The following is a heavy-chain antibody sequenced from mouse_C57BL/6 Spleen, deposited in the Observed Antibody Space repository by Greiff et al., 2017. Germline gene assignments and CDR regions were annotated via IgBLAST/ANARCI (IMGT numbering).Heavy chain of an antibody. J-gene: IGHJ2*01. CDR1: GYTFTSYW. V-gene: IGHV1-69*01. D-gene: IGHD1-1*01. Sequence: QVQLQQPGAELVMPGASVKLSCKASGYTFTSYWMHWVKQRPGQGLEWIGELDPSDSYTNYNQKFKGKSTLTVDKSSSTAYIQLSSLTSEDSAVYYCVIATVVATDYGGQGTTLTVSS. CDR2: LDPSDSYT. CDR3: VIATVVATDY.